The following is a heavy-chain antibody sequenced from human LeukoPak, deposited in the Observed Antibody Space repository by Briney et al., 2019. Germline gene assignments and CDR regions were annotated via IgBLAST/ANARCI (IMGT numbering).Heavy chain of an antibody. V-gene: IGHV3-30-3*01. CDR3: ARETILGIGYCTNGVCYKPSPFDY. D-gene: IGHD2-8*01. J-gene: IGHJ4*02. Sequence: GRSLRLSCAASGFTFSSYAMHWVRQAPGKGLEWVAVISYDGSNKYYADSVKGRFTISRDNSKNTLYLQMNSLRAEDTAVYYCARETILGIGYCTNGVCYKPSPFDYWGQGTLVTVSS. CDR2: ISYDGSNK. CDR1: GFTFSSYA.